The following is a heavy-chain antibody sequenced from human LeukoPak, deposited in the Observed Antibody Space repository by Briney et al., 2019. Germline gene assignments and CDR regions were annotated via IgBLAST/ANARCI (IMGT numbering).Heavy chain of an antibody. V-gene: IGHV4-31*03. J-gene: IGHJ4*02. CDR3: ARGLWFGELLYNYYFDY. Sequence: SQTLSLTCTVSGGSFSSGGYYWSWLRQHPGTGLEWLGYIYYSGSTYYNPSLKRRVTISVDTAKNQFSLKLSSVTAADTAVYYCARGLWFGELLYNYYFDYWGQGTLVTVSS. CDR1: GGSFSSGGYY. CDR2: IYYSGST. D-gene: IGHD3-10*01.